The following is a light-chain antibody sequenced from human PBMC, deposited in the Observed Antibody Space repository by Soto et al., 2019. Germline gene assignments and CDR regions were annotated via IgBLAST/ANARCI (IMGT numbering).Light chain of an antibody. CDR1: QSVSSN. J-gene: IGKJ1*01. CDR3: QQYHNWPPSWT. V-gene: IGKV3-15*01. CDR2: GAS. Sequence: EIVRTQSPDTLSVSPGERATLSCRASQSVSSNLAWYQQKPGQAPRLLIYGASTRATGIPARFSGSGSGTEFTLTISSLQSEDFAVYYCQQYHNWPPSWTFGQGTKLDI.